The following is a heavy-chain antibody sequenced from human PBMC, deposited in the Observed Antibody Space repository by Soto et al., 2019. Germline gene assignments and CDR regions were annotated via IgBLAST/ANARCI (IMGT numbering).Heavy chain of an antibody. CDR2: ISFDGNNQ. CDR3: ARDEFSSSGRNSGFDS. Sequence: PGGSLRRSCAVSGFTFRNFAMHWVRQAPGTGMEWVAVISFDGNNQFYAESVKGRFFISRDDSQDTLYLEMNSLRAEDTAVYYCARDEFSSSGRNSGFDSWGQGTLVTVSS. D-gene: IGHD3-22*01. J-gene: IGHJ4*02. CDR1: GFTFRNFA. V-gene: IGHV3-30-3*01.